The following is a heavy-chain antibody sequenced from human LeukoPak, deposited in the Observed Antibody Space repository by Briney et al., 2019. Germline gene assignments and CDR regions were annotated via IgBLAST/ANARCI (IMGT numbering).Heavy chain of an antibody. V-gene: IGHV4-34*01. Sequence: SETLSLTCAVYGGSFSGYYWSWIRQPPGKGLEWIGEINHSGSTNYNPSLKSRVTISVDTSKNQFSLKLSSVTAADTAVYYCARSSDDDAFDIWGQGTMVTVSS. CDR2: INHSGST. CDR1: GGSFSGYY. J-gene: IGHJ3*02. CDR3: ARSSDDDAFDI.